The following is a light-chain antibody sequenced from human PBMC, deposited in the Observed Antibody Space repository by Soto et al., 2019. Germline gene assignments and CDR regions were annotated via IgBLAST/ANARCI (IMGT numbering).Light chain of an antibody. CDR1: SSDVGGYNY. V-gene: IGLV2-11*01. CDR3: CSYAGSPMYV. CDR2: DVS. Sequence: QSALTQPRSVSGSPGQSVTISCTGTSSDVGGYNYVSWYQQHPGKAPKVMIYDVSERPSGVPDRFSGSKSGNTASLTISGLHDEDEAYYYCCSYAGSPMYVFGTGTKLTVL. J-gene: IGLJ1*01.